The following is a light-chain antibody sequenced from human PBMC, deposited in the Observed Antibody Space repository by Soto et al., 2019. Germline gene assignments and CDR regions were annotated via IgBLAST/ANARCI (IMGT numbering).Light chain of an antibody. Sequence: QSALTQPPSASGSRGQSVTISCTGTSSDVGGYNFVSWYQQHPGKAPKVILYEVTKRPSGVPDRFSGSKSGNTASLTVSGLQTEDEAHYYCSSYAGSKNRYVFGTGTKPPS. CDR2: EVT. CDR3: SSYAGSKNRYV. CDR1: SSDVGGYNF. V-gene: IGLV2-8*01. J-gene: IGLJ1*01.